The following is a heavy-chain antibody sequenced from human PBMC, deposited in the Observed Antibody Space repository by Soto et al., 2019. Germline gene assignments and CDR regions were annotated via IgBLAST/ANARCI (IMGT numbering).Heavy chain of an antibody. Sequence: EVQLVESGGGLVQPGGSLRLSCEASGFTFSTFWMHWVRQAPGKGLVWVSRINSDGSSTNYADSVKGRVTISRANAKNMLYLQMNSLRAEDTAVYYCARDFEYWGQGTLVTVSS. CDR3: ARDFEY. J-gene: IGHJ4*02. CDR2: INSDGSST. V-gene: IGHV3-74*01. CDR1: GFTFSTFW.